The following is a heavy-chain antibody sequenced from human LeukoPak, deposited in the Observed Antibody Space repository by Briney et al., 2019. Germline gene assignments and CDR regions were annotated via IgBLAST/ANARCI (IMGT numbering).Heavy chain of an antibody. D-gene: IGHD4-17*01. J-gene: IGHJ4*02. CDR2: ISYDGSNK. Sequence: GGSLRLSCAASGFTFSSYAMPWVREAPGKGLEWVAVISYDGSNKYYAESVKGRFTISRDNSKNTLYLQMNSLRAEDTAVYYCARDQNYGPPDRPSTFDYWGQGTLVTVSS. CDR1: GFTFSSYA. CDR3: ARDQNYGPPDRPSTFDY. V-gene: IGHV3-30*04.